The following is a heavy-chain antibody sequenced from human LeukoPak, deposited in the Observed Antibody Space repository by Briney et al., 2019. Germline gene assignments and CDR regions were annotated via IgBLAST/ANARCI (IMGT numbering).Heavy chain of an antibody. CDR1: GGSFSGYY. CDR2: INHGGST. CDR3: ARVGATIDY. V-gene: IGHV4-34*01. J-gene: IGHJ4*02. D-gene: IGHD1-26*01. Sequence: SETLSLTCAVYGGSFSGYYWSWIRQPPGKGLEWIGEINHGGSTNYNPSLKSRVTISVDTSKNQFSLKLSSVTAADTAVYYCARVGATIDYWGQGTLVTVSS.